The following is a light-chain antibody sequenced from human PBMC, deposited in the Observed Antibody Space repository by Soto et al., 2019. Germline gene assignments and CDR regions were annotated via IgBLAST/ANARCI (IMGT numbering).Light chain of an antibody. V-gene: IGLV1-44*01. Sequence: VVTQPPSASGTPGQRVTISCSGSSSNIGSNTVNWYQQLPGTAPKLLIYSNNQRPSGVPDRFSGSKSGTSASLAISGLQSEDEADYYCAAWDDSLNGPVFGGGTKLTVL. J-gene: IGLJ2*01. CDR1: SSNIGSNT. CDR2: SNN. CDR3: AAWDDSLNGPV.